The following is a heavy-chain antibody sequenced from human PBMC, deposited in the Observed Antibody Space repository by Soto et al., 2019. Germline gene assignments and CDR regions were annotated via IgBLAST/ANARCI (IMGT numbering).Heavy chain of an antibody. CDR2: ISAYNGNT. D-gene: IGHD6-13*01. Sequence: ASVKVSFKASGYTFTSYGISWVRQAPGQGLEWMGWISAYNGNTNYAQKLQGRVTMTTDTSTSTAYMELRSLRSDDTAVYYCARDFTGIAAATKGNHYYYYGMDVWGQGTTVTVSS. J-gene: IGHJ6*02. CDR1: GYTFTSYG. CDR3: ARDFTGIAAATKGNHYYYYGMDV. V-gene: IGHV1-18*01.